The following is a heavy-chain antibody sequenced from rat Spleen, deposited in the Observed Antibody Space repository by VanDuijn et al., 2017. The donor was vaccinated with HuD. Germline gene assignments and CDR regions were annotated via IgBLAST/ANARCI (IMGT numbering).Heavy chain of an antibody. V-gene: IGHV5-17*01. CDR1: GFTFSNYD. D-gene: IGHD1-12*02. Sequence: EVQLVESGGGLVQPGRSLKLSCAASGFTFSNYDMAWVRQAPKKGLEWVATISYDGSSTNYRDSVKGRFTISRDNAKSTLYLQMNSLRSEDTATYYCTRDNYDGTYYYGFASWGQGTLVTVSS. CDR2: ISYDGSST. CDR3: TRDNYDGTYYYGFAS. J-gene: IGHJ3*01.